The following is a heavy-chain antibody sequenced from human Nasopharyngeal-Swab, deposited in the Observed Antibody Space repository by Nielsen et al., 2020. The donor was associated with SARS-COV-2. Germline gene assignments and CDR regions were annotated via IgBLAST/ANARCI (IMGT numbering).Heavy chain of an antibody. CDR3: ARLVEMATIRSDYFDY. D-gene: IGHD5-24*01. Sequence: ASVKVSCKASGGTFSSYAISWVRQAPGKGLEWMGGFDPEDGETIYAQKFQGRVTMTEDTSTDTAYMELSSLRSEDTAVYYCARLVEMATIRSDYFDYWGQGTLVTVSS. CDR1: GGTFSSYA. CDR2: FDPEDGET. J-gene: IGHJ4*02. V-gene: IGHV1-24*01.